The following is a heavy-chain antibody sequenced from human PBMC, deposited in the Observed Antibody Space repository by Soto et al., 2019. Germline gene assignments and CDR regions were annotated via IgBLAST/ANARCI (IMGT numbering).Heavy chain of an antibody. J-gene: IGHJ3*02. CDR3: ARGSIAVAGTAAFDI. CDR2: ISHSGST. D-gene: IGHD6-19*01. V-gene: IGHV4-34*01. CDR1: GGSFSGYY. Sequence: SETLSLTCAVYGGSFSGYYWSWIRQPPGKGLEWIGEISHSGSTNYNPSLKSRVTISVDTSKNQFSLKLSSVTAADTAVYYCARGSIAVAGTAAFDIWGQGTMVTVSS.